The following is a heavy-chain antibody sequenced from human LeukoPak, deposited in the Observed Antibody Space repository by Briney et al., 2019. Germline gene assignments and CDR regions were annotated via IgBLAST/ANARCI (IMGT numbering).Heavy chain of an antibody. CDR3: ARDVAPFITMVRGVIMGY. Sequence: GGSLRLSCAASGFTFSDYSMTWIRQAPGKGLEWVSYISSSGSTIYYADSVKGRFTISRDNAKNSLYLQMNSLRAEDTAVYYCARDVAPFITMVRGVIMGYWGQGTLVTVSS. CDR1: GFTFSDYS. J-gene: IGHJ4*02. V-gene: IGHV3-11*01. D-gene: IGHD3-10*01. CDR2: ISSSGSTI.